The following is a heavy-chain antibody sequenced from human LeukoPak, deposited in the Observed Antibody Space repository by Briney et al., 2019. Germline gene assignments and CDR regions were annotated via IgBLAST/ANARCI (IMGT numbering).Heavy chain of an antibody. Sequence: ASVKVSCKASGYTFTGYYMHWVRQAPGQGLEWMGWINPNSGGTNYAQKFQGRVTMTRDTSISTAYMELSRLRSDDTAVYYCARYTYSSSSNWFDPWGQGTLVTVSS. CDR2: INPNSGGT. J-gene: IGHJ5*02. CDR3: ARYTYSSSSNWFDP. D-gene: IGHD6-13*01. CDR1: GYTFTGYY. V-gene: IGHV1-2*02.